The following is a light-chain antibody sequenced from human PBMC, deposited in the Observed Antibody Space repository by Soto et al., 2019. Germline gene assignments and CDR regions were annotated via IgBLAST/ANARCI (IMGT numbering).Light chain of an antibody. V-gene: IGKV3-20*01. CDR3: QHYDSSPWT. CDR1: QSVSSNY. Sequence: EIVLTQSPGTLSLSPGERATLSCRASQSVSSNYLAWYQQKPGQAPRLLIYGASARATGIPDRFSGSGSGTDFTLTISRREPEDFAVYFCQHYDSSPWTFGQGTKVEIK. J-gene: IGKJ1*01. CDR2: GAS.